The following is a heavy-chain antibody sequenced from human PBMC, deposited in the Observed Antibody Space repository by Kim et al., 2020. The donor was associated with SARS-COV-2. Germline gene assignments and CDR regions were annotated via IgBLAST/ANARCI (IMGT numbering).Heavy chain of an antibody. CDR3: ARVTRITIVGVVIIGAFDI. CDR1: GFTFSDYY. CDR2: ISSSGSNI. Sequence: GGSLRLSCAASGFTFSDYYMSWIRQAPGKGLEWVSYISSSGSNIYYADSVKGRFTISRDNAKNSLYLQMNSLRAEDTAVYYCARVTRITIVGVVIIGAFDIWGQGTMVTVSS. D-gene: IGHD3-3*01. V-gene: IGHV3-11*01. J-gene: IGHJ3*02.